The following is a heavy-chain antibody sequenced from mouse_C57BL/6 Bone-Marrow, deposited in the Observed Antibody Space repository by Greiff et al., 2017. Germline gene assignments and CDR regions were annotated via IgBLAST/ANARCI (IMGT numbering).Heavy chain of an antibody. CDR2: IYPGSGST. D-gene: IGHD1-1*01. Sequence: VQLQQPGAELVKPGASVKMSCKASGYTFTSYWITWVKQRPGQGLEWIGDIYPGSGSTNYNEKFKSKATLTIDTSSSTAYMQLSSLTSEDSAVYYSARSDYYGSSYWCAYWGQGTLVTVSA. CDR3: ARSDYYGSSYWCAY. J-gene: IGHJ3*01. CDR1: GYTFTSYW. V-gene: IGHV1-55*01.